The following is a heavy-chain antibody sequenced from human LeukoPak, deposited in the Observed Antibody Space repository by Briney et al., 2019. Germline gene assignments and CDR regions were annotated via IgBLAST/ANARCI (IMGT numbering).Heavy chain of an antibody. CDR1: GYTFTSYG. Sequence: ASVTVSCKASGYTFTSYGISWVRQAPGQGLEWMGWISAYNGNTNYAQKLQGRVTMTTDTSTSTAYMELRSLRSDDTAVYYCARVMIYYGSGSYFDYWGQGTLVTVSS. D-gene: IGHD3-10*01. CDR3: ARVMIYYGSGSYFDY. J-gene: IGHJ4*02. CDR2: ISAYNGNT. V-gene: IGHV1-18*01.